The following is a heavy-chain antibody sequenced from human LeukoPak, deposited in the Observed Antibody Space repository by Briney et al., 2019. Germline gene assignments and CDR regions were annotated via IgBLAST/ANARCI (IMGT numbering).Heavy chain of an antibody. CDR2: IYSGGST. J-gene: IGHJ4*02. D-gene: IGHD5-12*01. CDR1: GFTVSSNY. Sequence: PGGSLRLSCAASGFTVSSNYMSWVRQAPGKGLEWVSVIYSGGSTYYADSVKGRFTISRDNSKNTLYLQMNSLRAEDTAVYYCARPQLGCSGYDYTSYWGQGTLVTVSS. CDR3: ARPQLGCSGYDYTSY. V-gene: IGHV3-66*04.